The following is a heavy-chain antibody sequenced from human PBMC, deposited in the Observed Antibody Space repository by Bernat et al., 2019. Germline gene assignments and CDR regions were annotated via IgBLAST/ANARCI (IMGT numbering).Heavy chain of an antibody. CDR1: GFTLSGYD. CDR3: VRGHFAN. CDR2: ISGSTGAT. J-gene: IGHJ4*02. V-gene: IGHV3-48*01. Sequence: EVQLVESRGGLVQPGGSLRLSCAASGFTLSGYDMNWVRQTPEKGLEWISYISGSTGATYYADSVQCRFSISRDNGKNSVFLQMNSLRAEDTALYHCVRGHFANWGQGTLVTVSS.